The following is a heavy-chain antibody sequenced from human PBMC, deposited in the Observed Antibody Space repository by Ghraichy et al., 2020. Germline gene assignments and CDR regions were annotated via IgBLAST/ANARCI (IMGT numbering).Heavy chain of an antibody. CDR2: INHSGST. CDR3: AGMTTLGPFDY. J-gene: IGHJ4*02. Sequence: SETLSLTCAVYGGSFSGYYWSWIRQPPGKGLEWIGEINHSGSTNYNPSLKSRVTISVDTSKNQFSLKLSSVTAADTAVYYCAGMTTLGPFDYWGQGTLVTVSS. V-gene: IGHV4-34*01. CDR1: GGSFSGYY. D-gene: IGHD4-11*01.